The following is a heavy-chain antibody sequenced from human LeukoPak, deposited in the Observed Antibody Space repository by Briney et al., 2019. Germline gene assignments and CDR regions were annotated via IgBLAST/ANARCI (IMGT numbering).Heavy chain of an antibody. D-gene: IGHD1-26*01. J-gene: IGHJ4*02. CDR1: GYTFTGYH. V-gene: IGHV1-2*02. Sequence: ASVKVSCKTSGYTFTGYHIHWVRQAPGQGLEWMGWINPNSGDTNLAQNFQGRVTMTSDTSISTAHMEMSSLRSDDTTVYYCARVVTVGAASRFDYWGQGTLVTVSS. CDR3: ARVVTVGAASRFDY. CDR2: INPNSGDT.